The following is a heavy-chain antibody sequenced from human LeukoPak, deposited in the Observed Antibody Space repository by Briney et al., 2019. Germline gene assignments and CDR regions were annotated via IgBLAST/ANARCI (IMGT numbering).Heavy chain of an antibody. CDR1: GYTFTGYY. CDR2: INPNSGDT. Sequence: ASVKVSCKASGYTFTGYYMHWVRQAPGQGLEWMGWINPNSGDTNYAQKFQGRVTMTRDTSISTAYMELSRLRSDDTAVYYCARSELLWFGDPPVPMDVWGKGTTVTVSS. V-gene: IGHV1-2*02. CDR3: ARSELLWFGDPPVPMDV. D-gene: IGHD3-10*01. J-gene: IGHJ6*03.